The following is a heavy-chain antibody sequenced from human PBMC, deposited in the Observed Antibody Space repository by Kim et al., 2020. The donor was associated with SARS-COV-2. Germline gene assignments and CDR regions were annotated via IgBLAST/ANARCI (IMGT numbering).Heavy chain of an antibody. Sequence: GGSLRLSCVASGLTFSNAWMSWVRQAPGKGLEWVGRIKSKTDGATRDFAAPVKGRFSISRDDSKNTLYLQMNSLKTEDSAVYYCTAGTGRSDFDYWGQGTLVPVS. J-gene: IGHJ4*02. CDR1: GLTFSNAW. CDR3: TAGTGRSDFDY. CDR2: IKSKTDGATR. V-gene: IGHV3-15*01.